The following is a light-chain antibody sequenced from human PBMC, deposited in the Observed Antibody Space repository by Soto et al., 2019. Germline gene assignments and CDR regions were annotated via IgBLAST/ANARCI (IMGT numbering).Light chain of an antibody. CDR3: SSYTTSSTYV. V-gene: IGLV2-18*02. J-gene: IGLJ1*01. Sequence: QSALTQPPSVSGSPGQSVAISCTGTSSDVGSSNGVSWYQQPPGTAPKLMIYDVSNRPSGVPDRFSGSKSGNTASLTISGLQAEDEADSYCSSYTTSSTYVFGTGTKVTVL. CDR1: SSDVGSSNG. CDR2: DVS.